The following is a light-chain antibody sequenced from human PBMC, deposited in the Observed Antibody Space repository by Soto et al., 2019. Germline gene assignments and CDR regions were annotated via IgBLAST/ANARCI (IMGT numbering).Light chain of an antibody. CDR3: CSYAGSYTYVV. J-gene: IGLJ2*01. CDR2: EGI. V-gene: IGLV2-23*01. Sequence: QSALTQPASVSGSPGQSITISCTGTSSDVGSYNLVSWYQQHPGKAPKLIIYEGIKRPSGVSNRFSGSKSGNTASLTISGLQAEDEADYYCCSYAGSYTYVVFGGGTKLTVL. CDR1: SSDVGSYNL.